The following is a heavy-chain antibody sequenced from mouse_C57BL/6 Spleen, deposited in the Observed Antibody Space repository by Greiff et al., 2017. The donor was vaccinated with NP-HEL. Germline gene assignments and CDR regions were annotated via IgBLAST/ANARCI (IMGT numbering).Heavy chain of an antibody. CDR1: GYAFSSYW. CDR2: IYPGDGDT. Sequence: QVQLQQSGAELVKPGASVKISCKASGYAFSSYWMNWVKQRPGKGLEWIGQIYPGDGDTNYNGKFKGKATLTADKSSSTAYMQLSSLTSEDSAVYFCARSPNWDALFAYWGQGTLVTVSA. CDR3: ARSPNWDALFAY. D-gene: IGHD4-1*01. V-gene: IGHV1-80*01. J-gene: IGHJ3*01.